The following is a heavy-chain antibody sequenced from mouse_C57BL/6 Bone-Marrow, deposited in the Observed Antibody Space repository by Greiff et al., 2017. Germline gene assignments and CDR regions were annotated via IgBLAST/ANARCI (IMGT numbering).Heavy chain of an antibody. CDR2: IWWGDAK. Sequence: QVTLQVSGPGILQPSQTLSLTCSFSGFSLSTFGMGVGWLRPPSGKGLEWLAHIWWGDAKYYNPALKSRLTISKDTSKNQVFLKIAKVDTADTATYYCARIGDGDGFDYWGQGTTLTVSS. D-gene: IGHD3-3*01. CDR1: GFSLSTFGMG. V-gene: IGHV8-8*01. CDR3: ARIGDGDGFDY. J-gene: IGHJ2*01.